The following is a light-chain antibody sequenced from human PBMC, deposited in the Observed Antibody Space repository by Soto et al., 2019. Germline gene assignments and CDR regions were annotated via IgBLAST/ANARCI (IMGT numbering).Light chain of an antibody. CDR2: QVT. CDR3: SSYTDSSNSV. CDR1: SSDLAIYNY. J-gene: IGLJ1*01. Sequence: QSVLTQPASVSGSPGQSITISCSGTSSDLAIYNYVSWYQQQPGKDPKLMIYQVTNRPSGVSNRFSGSRSGKTASLTISGLQAEDEADYYCSSYTDSSNSVFGTGPKVTVL. V-gene: IGLV2-14*01.